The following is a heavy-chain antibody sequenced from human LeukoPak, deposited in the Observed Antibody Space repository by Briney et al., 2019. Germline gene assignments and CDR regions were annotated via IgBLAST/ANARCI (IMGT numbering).Heavy chain of an antibody. CDR3: AKVTMIALSPGYMDV. J-gene: IGHJ6*03. CDR2: IIPIFGTA. V-gene: IGHV1-69*05. CDR1: GGTFSSYA. Sequence: SVKVSCKASGGTFSSYAISWVRQAPGQGLEWMGGIIPIFGTANYAQKFQGRVTITTDESTSTAYMELSSLRSEDTAVYYCAKVTMIALSPGYMDVWGKGTTVTVSS. D-gene: IGHD3-22*01.